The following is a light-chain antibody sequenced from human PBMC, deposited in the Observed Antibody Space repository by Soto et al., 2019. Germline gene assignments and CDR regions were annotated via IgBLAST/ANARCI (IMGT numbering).Light chain of an antibody. CDR2: EVS. J-gene: IGLJ1*01. V-gene: IGLV2-14*01. CDR3: SSYTGGSTPYV. Sequence: QSALTQSASVSGSPGQSITISCTGTSSDIGAYNYVSWYQQHPGKAPKLMIYEVSNRPSGVSNRFSGSKSGNTASLTISGLQDEDEADYYCSSYTGGSTPYVVGTGTKLTVL. CDR1: SSDIGAYNY.